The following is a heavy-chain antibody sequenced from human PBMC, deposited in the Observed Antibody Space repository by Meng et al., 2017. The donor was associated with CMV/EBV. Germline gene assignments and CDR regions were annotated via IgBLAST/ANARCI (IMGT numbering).Heavy chain of an antibody. Sequence: GSLKLSCAVYGGSFSGYYWSWIRQPPGKGLEWIGEINHSGSTNYNPSLKSRVTISVDTSKNQFSLKLSSVTAADTAVYYCARGFSWEAQLLVRRNWFDPWGQGTLVTVSS. CDR2: INHSGST. D-gene: IGHD6-13*01. J-gene: IGHJ5*02. V-gene: IGHV4-34*01. CDR3: ARGFSWEAQLLVRRNWFDP. CDR1: GGSFSGYY.